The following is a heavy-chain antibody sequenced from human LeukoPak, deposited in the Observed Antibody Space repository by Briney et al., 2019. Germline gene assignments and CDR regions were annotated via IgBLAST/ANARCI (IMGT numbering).Heavy chain of an antibody. CDR1: GGSFSGYY. V-gene: IGHV4-34*01. D-gene: IGHD3-3*01. CDR3: ARVRRSLNWFDS. Sequence: SETLSLTCAVYGGSFSGYYWGWIRQPPGKGLEWIGIIYYSGITHYNPSLKSRVTILVDTSKNQFSLKLSSVTDADTAVYYCARVRRSLNWFDSWGQGTLVTVSS. CDR2: IYYSGIT. J-gene: IGHJ5*01.